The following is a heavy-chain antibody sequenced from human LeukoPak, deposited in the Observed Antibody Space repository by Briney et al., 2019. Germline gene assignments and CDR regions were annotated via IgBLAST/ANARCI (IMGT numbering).Heavy chain of an antibody. D-gene: IGHD1-26*01. CDR1: GGSISSYY. CDR2: IYYSGST. CDR3: ARRIVGARRDAAAFDI. Sequence: SETLSLTCTVSGGSISSYYWSWIRQPPGKGLEWIGYIYYSGSTNYNPSLKSRVTISVDTSKNQFSLKLSSVTAADTAVYYCARRIVGARRDAAAFDIWGQGTMVTVSS. J-gene: IGHJ3*02. V-gene: IGHV4-59*08.